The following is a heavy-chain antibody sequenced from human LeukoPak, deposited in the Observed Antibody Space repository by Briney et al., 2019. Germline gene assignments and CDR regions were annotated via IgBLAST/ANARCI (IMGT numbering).Heavy chain of an antibody. Sequence: VRSLRLSCAPSGFTFSNYAMNWVRQTPGKGRGWVSAICATGSTTYSADSVKGRFTTSRDNAQNTLYLQMNSLRADDTAVYYCAREGVILDYYYYHMDVWGKGTTVTVSS. CDR2: ICATGSTT. CDR1: GFTFSNYA. CDR3: AREGVILDYYYYHMDV. D-gene: IGHD3-10*01. J-gene: IGHJ6*03. V-gene: IGHV3-23*01.